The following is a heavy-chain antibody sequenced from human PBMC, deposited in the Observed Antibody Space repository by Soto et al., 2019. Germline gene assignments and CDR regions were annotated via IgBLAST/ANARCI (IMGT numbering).Heavy chain of an antibody. J-gene: IGHJ3*02. D-gene: IGHD5-12*01. CDR1: GFTFDDYA. Sequence: EVQLVESGGGLVQPGRSLRLSCAASGFTFDDYAMHWVRQVPGKGLEWVSGISWNSGDIGYADSVKGRFTISRDNAKDFLLLQMNSLRAEDTAFYYCAKGYNLVGVTNDYSAAFDIWGQGTMVTVSS. CDR3: AKGYNLVGVTNDYSAAFDI. CDR2: ISWNSGDI. V-gene: IGHV3-9*01.